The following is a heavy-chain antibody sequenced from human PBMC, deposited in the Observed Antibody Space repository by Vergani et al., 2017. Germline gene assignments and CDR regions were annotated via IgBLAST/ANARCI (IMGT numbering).Heavy chain of an antibody. Sequence: QVQLVESGGGVVQPGRSLRLSCAASGFTFSSYGMHWVRQAPGKGLEWVAVISYDGSNKYYADSVKGRFTISRDNSKNTLYLQMNSLRAEETAVYYCAKAYGSGSAYYYYGMDVWGQGTTVTVSS. CDR2: ISYDGSNK. CDR3: AKAYGSGSAYYYYGMDV. D-gene: IGHD3-10*01. J-gene: IGHJ6*02. CDR1: GFTFSSYG. V-gene: IGHV3-30*18.